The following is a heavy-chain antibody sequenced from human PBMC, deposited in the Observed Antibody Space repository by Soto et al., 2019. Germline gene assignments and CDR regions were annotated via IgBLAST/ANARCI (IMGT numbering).Heavy chain of an antibody. CDR2: IKSKTDGGTI. CDR1: GLTISNAW. J-gene: IGHJ3*01. Sequence: EVQLVESGGGLVEPGGSLRLSCAASGLTISNAWINWVRQAPGKGLEWVGRIKSKTDGGTIDFAALMQGRFTMSRDDSKNTVYLQMNSLKTEDTAVYYCTTSRYDWGQGTRVTVSS. CDR3: TTSRYD. V-gene: IGHV3-15*07.